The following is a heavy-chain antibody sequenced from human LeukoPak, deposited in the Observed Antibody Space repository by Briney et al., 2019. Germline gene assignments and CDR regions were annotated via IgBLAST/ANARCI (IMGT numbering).Heavy chain of an antibody. J-gene: IGHJ5*02. Sequence: SETLSLTCTVSGGSINNYYWSWIRQPPGKRLEWIGRITYSGSTNYNPSLKSRVTISVDTSSNQFSLKLSSVTAVDTAMYYCARSPVMYGEFGGRFDHWGQGALVTVSS. CDR2: ITYSGST. CDR3: ARSPVMYGEFGGRFDH. V-gene: IGHV4-59*12. D-gene: IGHD4-17*01. CDR1: GGSINNYY.